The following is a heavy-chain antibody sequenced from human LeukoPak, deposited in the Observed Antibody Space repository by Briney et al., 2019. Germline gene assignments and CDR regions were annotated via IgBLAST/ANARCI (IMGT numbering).Heavy chain of an antibody. J-gene: IGHJ6*03. CDR1: GGTFSSYV. D-gene: IGHD1/OR15-1a*01. CDR2: VNPIVGSV. CDR3: ATRTGPPGMGDYHYYMDL. Sequence: SVKVSCKASGGTFSSYVISWVRQAPGQGLEWMGGVNPIVGSVNYVQKFLGRVTITTDESTSTAYMELSSLRSEDSAMYYCATRTGPPGMGDYHYYMDLWGTGTTVTVSS. V-gene: IGHV1-69*05.